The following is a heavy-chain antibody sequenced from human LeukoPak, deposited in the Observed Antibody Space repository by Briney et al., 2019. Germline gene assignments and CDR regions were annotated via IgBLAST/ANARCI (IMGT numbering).Heavy chain of an antibody. CDR3: ARGQAGYGDYVEGFDY. D-gene: IGHD4-17*01. CDR1: GGSISSHY. J-gene: IGHJ4*02. Sequence: SETLSLTCTVSGGSISSHYWSWIRQPPGNGLEWIGYIYYSGSTNYNPSLKSRVTTSVDTSKNQFSLKLSSVTAADTAVYYCARGQAGYGDYVEGFDYWGQGTLVTVSS. CDR2: IYYSGST. V-gene: IGHV4-59*11.